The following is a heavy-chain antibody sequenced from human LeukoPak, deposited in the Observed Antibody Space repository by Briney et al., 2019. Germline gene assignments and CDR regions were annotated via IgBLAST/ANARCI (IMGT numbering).Heavy chain of an antibody. CDR1: GFTFSSYG. Sequence: GRSLRLSCAASGFTFSSYGMHWVRQAPGKGLEGVAVIWYDGSNKYYADSVKGRFTISRDNSKNTLYLQMNSLRAEDTAVYYCAHTPRYQYYFDYWGQGTLVTVSS. CDR3: AHTPRYQYYFDY. V-gene: IGHV3-33*01. J-gene: IGHJ4*02. D-gene: IGHD2-15*01. CDR2: IWYDGSNK.